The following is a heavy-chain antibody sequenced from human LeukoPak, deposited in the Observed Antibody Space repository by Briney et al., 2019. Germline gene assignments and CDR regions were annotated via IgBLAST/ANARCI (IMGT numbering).Heavy chain of an antibody. V-gene: IGHV4-59*01. CDR3: ESSEHSSSTLDY. J-gene: IGHJ4*02. D-gene: IGHD6-6*01. CDR2: IYYSGST. CDR1: TDSISISH. Sequence: SETLSLTCIVSTDSISISHSSWFGQPPGKGLEWIGYIYYSGSTNYNPSLKSRVLISVNKSKNHLSLKISSMTAADPDVYYCESSEHSSSTLDYWGQGTLVTVSS.